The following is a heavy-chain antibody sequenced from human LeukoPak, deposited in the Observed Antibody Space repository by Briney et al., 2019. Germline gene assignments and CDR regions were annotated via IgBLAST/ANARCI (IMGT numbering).Heavy chain of an antibody. CDR1: GYTFTGYY. CDR3: ARARPSDAFDI. Sequence: ASVKVSCRASGYTFTGYYMHWVRQAPGQGLEWMGWMNFNSGGTNYEQRFQGRVTMTRDTSISTAYMELRSLRSDDTAVYYCARARPSDAFDIWGQGTMVTVSS. V-gene: IGHV1-2*02. J-gene: IGHJ3*02. CDR2: MNFNSGGT.